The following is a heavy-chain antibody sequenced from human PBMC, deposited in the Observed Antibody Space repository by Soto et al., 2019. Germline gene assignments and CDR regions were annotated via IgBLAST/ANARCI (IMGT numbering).Heavy chain of an antibody. CDR3: ARGTYDYDSSGYYAY. CDR2: ISSSSSYI. J-gene: IGHJ4*01. CDR1: GFTFSSYS. V-gene: IGHV3-21*01. Sequence: EVQLVESGGGLVKPGGSLRLSCAASGFTFSSYSMNWVRQAPGKGLEWVSSISSSSSYIYYADSVKGRFTISRDNAKNSLYLQMNSLRAEDTAVYYCARGTYDYDSSGYYAYWGHGTLVTVSS. D-gene: IGHD3-22*01.